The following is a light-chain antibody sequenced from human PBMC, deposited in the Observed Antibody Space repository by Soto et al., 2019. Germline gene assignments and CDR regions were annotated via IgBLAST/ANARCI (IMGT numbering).Light chain of an antibody. V-gene: IGKV1-9*01. J-gene: IGKJ4*01. CDR3: QQYNSYSLT. CDR1: QGISSY. CDR2: DAS. Sequence: IQLTQSPSSLSASVGDRVTITCRASQGISSYLGWYQQKPGKAPNLLIYDASTLHSGVPSRFSGGGSGTDFTLTISSLQPDDFATYYCQQYNSYSLTFGGGTKVDIK.